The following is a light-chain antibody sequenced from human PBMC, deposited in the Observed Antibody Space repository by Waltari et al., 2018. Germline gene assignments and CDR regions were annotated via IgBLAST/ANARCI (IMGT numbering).Light chain of an antibody. Sequence: SYVLTQPPSASVAPGKTARITGGGNNVGRKSVHWYQQKPGQAPLLVVYDDSARPSGIPDRFSASNSGNTATLTISRVENGDEADYYCQVWDTSSDRVVFGGGTKLTVL. CDR1: NVGRKS. CDR3: QVWDTSSDRVV. CDR2: DDS. J-gene: IGLJ2*01. V-gene: IGLV3-21*03.